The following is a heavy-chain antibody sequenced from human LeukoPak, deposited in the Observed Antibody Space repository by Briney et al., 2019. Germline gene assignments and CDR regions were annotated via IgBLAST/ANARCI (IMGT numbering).Heavy chain of an antibody. D-gene: IGHD2-2*02. J-gene: IGHJ3*02. CDR1: GFTFSSYS. CDR2: ISSSSSYI. V-gene: IGHV3-21*04. CDR3: AKEWGYCSSTSCYTEDAFDI. Sequence: GGSLRLSCAASGFTFSSYSMNWVRQAPGKGLEWVSSISSSSSYIYYADSVKGRFTISRDNAKNSLYLQMNSLRAEDTAVYYCAKEWGYCSSTSCYTEDAFDIWGQGTMVTVSS.